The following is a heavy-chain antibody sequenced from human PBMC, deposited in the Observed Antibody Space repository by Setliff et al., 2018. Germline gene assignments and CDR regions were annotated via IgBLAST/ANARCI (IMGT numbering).Heavy chain of an antibody. CDR2: INHSGST. V-gene: IGHV4-34*01. CDR3: AREPWYYNFWSGYFDY. Sequence: SETLSLTCAVYGRSFSGYYWSWIRQPPGKGLEWIGEINHSGSTNYNPSLKSRVTISVDTSKNQFSLKLSSVTAADTAVYYCAREPWYYNFWSGYFDYWGQGTLVTVS. CDR1: GRSFSGYY. J-gene: IGHJ4*02. D-gene: IGHD3-3*01.